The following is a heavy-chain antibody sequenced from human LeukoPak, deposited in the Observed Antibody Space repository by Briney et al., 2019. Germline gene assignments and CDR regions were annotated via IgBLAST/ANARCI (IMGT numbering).Heavy chain of an antibody. J-gene: IGHJ4*02. CDR3: ARDGYYGSGKRGDY. CDR2: ISSSSTYI. D-gene: IGHD3-10*01. Sequence: GGSLRLPCAASGFTFSSYSMGWVRQAPGKGLEWVSSISSSSTYIYYADSVKGRFTISRDNAKNSLYLQMNSLRAEDTAVYYCARDGYYGSGKRGDYWGQGTLVTVSS. V-gene: IGHV3-21*01. CDR1: GFTFSSYS.